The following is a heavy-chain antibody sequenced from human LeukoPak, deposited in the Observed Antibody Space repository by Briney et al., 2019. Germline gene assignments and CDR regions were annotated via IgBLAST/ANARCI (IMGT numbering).Heavy chain of an antibody. CDR3: VRAVGYCSGGSCYGIFDY. CDR2: IYYSGST. J-gene: IGHJ4*02. D-gene: IGHD2-15*01. CDR1: GGSISSYY. V-gene: IGHV4-59*01. Sequence: SETLSLTCTVSGGSISSYYWSWIRQPPGKGLEWIGYIYYSGSTNYNPSLKSGVTISVDTSKNQFSLKLSSVTAADTAVYYCVRAVGYCSGGSCYGIFDYWGQGTLVTVSS.